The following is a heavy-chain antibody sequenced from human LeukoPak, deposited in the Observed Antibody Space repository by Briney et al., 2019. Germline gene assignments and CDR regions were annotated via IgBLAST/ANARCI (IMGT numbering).Heavy chain of an antibody. CDR3: ARAGVMTGDDAFDI. V-gene: IGHV4-34*01. CDR2: INHSGST. CDR1: GGSFSGYY. D-gene: IGHD3-9*01. Sequence: SETLSLTCAVYGGSFSGYYWSWIRQPPGKGLEGIGEINHSGSTNYNPSLKSRVTISVDTSKNQFSLKLSSVTAADTAVYYCARAGVMTGDDAFDIWGQGTMVTVSS. J-gene: IGHJ3*02.